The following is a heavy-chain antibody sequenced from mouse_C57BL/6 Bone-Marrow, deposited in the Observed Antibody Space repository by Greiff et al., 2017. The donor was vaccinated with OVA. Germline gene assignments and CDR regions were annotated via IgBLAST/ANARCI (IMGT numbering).Heavy chain of an antibody. CDR2: IYPGGGYT. Sequence: QVQLQQSGPELVKPGTSVKMSCKASGYTFTNYWIGWAKQRPGHGLEWIGDIYPGGGYTNYNEKFKGKATLTADKSSSTAYMQFSSLTSEDSAIYYCARRDYGSTYWYFDVWGTGTTVTVSS. D-gene: IGHD1-1*01. CDR1: GYTFTNYW. CDR3: ARRDYGSTYWYFDV. J-gene: IGHJ1*03. V-gene: IGHV1-63*01.